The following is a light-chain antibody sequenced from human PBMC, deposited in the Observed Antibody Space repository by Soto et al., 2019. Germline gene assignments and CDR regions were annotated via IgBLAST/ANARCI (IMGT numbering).Light chain of an antibody. Sequence: DIQMTQSPSSLSASVGDRVTITCRASQGISNFLAWYQQKPGKVPKLLISAASTLQSGVPSRFSGSGSGTDFTTTITSLQPDDVATYYCQMYSSVITFGQGTRLEIK. V-gene: IGKV1-27*01. CDR1: QGISNF. J-gene: IGKJ5*01. CDR3: QMYSSVIT. CDR2: AAS.